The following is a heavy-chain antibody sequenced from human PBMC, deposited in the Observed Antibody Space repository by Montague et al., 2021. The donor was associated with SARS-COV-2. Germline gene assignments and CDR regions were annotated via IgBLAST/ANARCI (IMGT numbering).Heavy chain of an antibody. V-gene: IGHV4-39*01. CDR2: VHYTGTT. J-gene: IGHJ3*02. CDR1: GGSITVSRYD. Sequence: SETLSLTCTVSGGSITVSRYDWGWIRQPPGKGLERIGSVHYTGTTSYNVSLKSRLTISVDTSENQFSLKMTSVTASDTAVYHCARHRANAGSFDIWGQGTMVTVSS. D-gene: IGHD1-1*01. CDR3: ARHRANAGSFDI.